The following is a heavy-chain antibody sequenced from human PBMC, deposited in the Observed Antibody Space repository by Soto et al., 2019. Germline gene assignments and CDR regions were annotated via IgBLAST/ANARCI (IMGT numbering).Heavy chain of an antibody. D-gene: IGHD6-13*01. Sequence: ASVKVSCKASGSTFTGYYMHWVRQAPGQGLEWMGWINPNSGGTNYAQKFKGWVTMTRDTSISTAYMELSRLRSDDTAVYYCARDIAAAGSNYYYCMDVWGQGTTVTVSS. CDR1: GSTFTGYY. V-gene: IGHV1-2*04. CDR3: ARDIAAAGSNYYYCMDV. J-gene: IGHJ6*02. CDR2: INPNSGGT.